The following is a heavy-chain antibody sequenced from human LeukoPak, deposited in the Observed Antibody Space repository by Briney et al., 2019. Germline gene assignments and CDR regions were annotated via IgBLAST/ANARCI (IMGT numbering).Heavy chain of an antibody. D-gene: IGHD3-10*01. J-gene: IGHJ4*02. Sequence: SETLSLTCTVSGGSTSSYYWSWIRQPPGKGLEWIGYIYYSGSTYYNPSLKSRVTISADTSKNQFSLRVTSVTAADTAMYYCARSDVFRGVIQDMYYFDYWGQGTLVTVSS. CDR1: GGSTSSYY. V-gene: IGHV4-59*01. CDR3: ARSDVFRGVIQDMYYFDY. CDR2: IYYSGST.